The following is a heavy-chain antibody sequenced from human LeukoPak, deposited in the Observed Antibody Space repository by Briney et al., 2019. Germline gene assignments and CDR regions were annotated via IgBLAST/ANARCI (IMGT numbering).Heavy chain of an antibody. V-gene: IGHV1-2*02. CDR3: ARGPKPYDYVWGSYRF. D-gene: IGHD3-16*02. Sequence: GASVKVSCKASGYTFTVCYMHWVRLGPGQGLEWMGLINPNSGGTNYAQKFQGRVTMTRDTSISTAYMELSRLRSDDTAVYYCARGPKPYDYVWGSYRFWGQGTLVTVSS. CDR2: INPNSGGT. J-gene: IGHJ4*02. CDR1: GYTFTVCY.